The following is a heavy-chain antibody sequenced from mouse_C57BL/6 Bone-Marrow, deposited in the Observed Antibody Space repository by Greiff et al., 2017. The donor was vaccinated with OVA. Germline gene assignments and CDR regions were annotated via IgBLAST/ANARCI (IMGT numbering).Heavy chain of an antibody. CDR1: GYTFTSYW. CDR3: ARTRKSNY. CDR2: IYPGSGST. Sequence: VQLQQSGAELVKPGASVKMSCKASGYTFTSYWITWVKQRPGQGLEWIGDIYPGSGSTNYNEKFKSKATLTVDTSSRTAYMQLSSLTSEVAAVYYCARTRKSNYWGQGTTLTVSS. D-gene: IGHD1-3*01. J-gene: IGHJ2*01. V-gene: IGHV1-55*01.